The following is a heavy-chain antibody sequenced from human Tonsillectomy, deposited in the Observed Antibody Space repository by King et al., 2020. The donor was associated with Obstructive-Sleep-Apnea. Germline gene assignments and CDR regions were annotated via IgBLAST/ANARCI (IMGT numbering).Heavy chain of an antibody. Sequence: VQLVESGGAVVQPGRSLRLSCVASGFSFSSSAMHWVRQAPGKGLEWVSVISFDGFNKYYADSVKGRFALSRDNSKNTLYLQMDSLRPEDTAIYYCARALHSQYTLAFPLWGQGPPVPVSS. CDR1: GFSFSSSA. CDR2: ISFDGFNK. D-gene: IGHD2-2*02. J-gene: IGHJ4*02. V-gene: IGHV3-30*09. CDR3: ARALHSQYTLAFPL.